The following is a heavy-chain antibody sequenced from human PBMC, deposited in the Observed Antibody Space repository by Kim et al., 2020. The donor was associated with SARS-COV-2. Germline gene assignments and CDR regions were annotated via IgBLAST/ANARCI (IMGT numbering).Heavy chain of an antibody. V-gene: IGHV3-48*04. D-gene: IGHD3-22*01. CDR3: ARVGYYYDSSGYSGEDYFDY. J-gene: IGHJ4*02. Sequence: GGSLRLSCAASGFTFSSYSMNWVRQAPGKGLEWVSYISSSSSTIYYADSVKGRFTISRDNAKNSLYLQMNSLRAEDTAVYYCARVGYYYDSSGYSGEDYFDYWGQGTLVTVSS. CDR1: GFTFSSYS. CDR2: ISSSSSTI.